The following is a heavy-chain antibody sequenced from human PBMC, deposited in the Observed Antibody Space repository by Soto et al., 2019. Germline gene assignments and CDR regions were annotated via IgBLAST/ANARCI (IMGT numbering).Heavy chain of an antibody. V-gene: IGHV4-39*01. CDR1: SAPVSSSTYT. CDR3: ARLHGYCISSSCHGHYAMDV. Sequence: QLQLQESGPGLVKPSETLSLTCTVSSAPVSSSTYTWGWIRQPPGKGLEWIGSIYYSGSTYYNPSLISLVTVSVDTSKNQFSLKVTAVTAADTAVYYCARLHGYCISSSCHGHYAMDVWGQGTTVTVSS. J-gene: IGHJ6*02. CDR2: IYYSGST. D-gene: IGHD2-2*01.